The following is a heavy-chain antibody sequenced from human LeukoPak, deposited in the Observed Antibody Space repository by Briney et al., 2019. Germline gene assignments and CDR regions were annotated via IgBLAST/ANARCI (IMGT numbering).Heavy chain of an antibody. Sequence: ASVKVSCKASGYTFTSYGISWVRQAPGQGLEWMGWISAYNGNTNYAQKLQGRVTMTTDTSTSTAYMELRSLRSDDTAVYYCARVQANGVVPAAIQIDYWGQGTLVTVSS. CDR1: GYTFTSYG. CDR3: ARVQANGVVPAAIQIDY. V-gene: IGHV1-18*01. D-gene: IGHD2-2*02. J-gene: IGHJ4*02. CDR2: ISAYNGNT.